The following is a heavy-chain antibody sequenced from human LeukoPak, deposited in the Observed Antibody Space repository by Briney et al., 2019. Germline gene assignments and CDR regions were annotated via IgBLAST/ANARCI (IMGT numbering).Heavy chain of an antibody. J-gene: IGHJ3*02. CDR1: GFTFSSYW. V-gene: IGHV3-7*01. Sequence: GGSLRLSCAASGFTFSSYWMSWVRQAPGKGLEWVANIKQDGSEKYYVVSVKGRFTISRDNAKNSLYLQMNSLRAEDTAVYYCARDLSRSYYYDSRPGAFDIWGQGTMVTVSS. CDR2: IKQDGSEK. D-gene: IGHD3-22*01. CDR3: ARDLSRSYYYDSRPGAFDI.